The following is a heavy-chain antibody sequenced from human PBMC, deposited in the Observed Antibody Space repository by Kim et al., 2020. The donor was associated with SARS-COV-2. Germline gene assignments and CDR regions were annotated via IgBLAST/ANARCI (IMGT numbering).Heavy chain of an antibody. CDR1: SGSISSTNYY. CDR3: ATRYSSGWYRIG. CDR2: ISYSGTT. J-gene: IGHJ4*02. V-gene: IGHV4-39*01. D-gene: IGHD6-19*01. Sequence: SETLSLTCSVSSGSISSTNYYWGWIRQPPGKGLEWIGSISYSGTTDYNPSLKSRATISVDTSKNQFSLQLRSVTAADTAVYYCATRYSSGWYRIGWGQGTLVTVSS.